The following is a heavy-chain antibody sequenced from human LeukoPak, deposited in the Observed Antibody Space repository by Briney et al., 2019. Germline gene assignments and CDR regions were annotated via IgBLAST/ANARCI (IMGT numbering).Heavy chain of an antibody. Sequence: SETLSLTCTVSGGSISIGYHWGWIRQPPGKGLEWIGYIYYSGSTYYNPSLKSRVTISVDTSKNQFSLKLSSVTAADTAVYYCARNIVATFDLWGRGTLVTVSS. V-gene: IGHV4-31*03. J-gene: IGHJ2*01. CDR2: IYYSGST. D-gene: IGHD5-12*01. CDR3: ARNIVATFDL. CDR1: GGSISIGYH.